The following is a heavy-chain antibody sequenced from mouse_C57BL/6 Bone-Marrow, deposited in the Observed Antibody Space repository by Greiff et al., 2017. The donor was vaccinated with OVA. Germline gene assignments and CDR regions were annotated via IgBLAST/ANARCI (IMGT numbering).Heavy chain of an antibody. CDR1: GYTFTSYW. V-gene: IGHV1-59*01. J-gene: IGHJ1*03. CDR3: ARPPIYYYGSSYGGYFDV. CDR2: IDPSDSYT. Sequence: QVQLQQPGAELVRPGTSVKLSCKASGYTFTSYWMHWVKQRPGQGLEWIGVIDPSDSYTNYNQKFKGKATLTVDTSSSTAYMQLSSLTSEDSAVYYCARPPIYYYGSSYGGYFDVWGTGTTVTVSS. D-gene: IGHD1-1*01.